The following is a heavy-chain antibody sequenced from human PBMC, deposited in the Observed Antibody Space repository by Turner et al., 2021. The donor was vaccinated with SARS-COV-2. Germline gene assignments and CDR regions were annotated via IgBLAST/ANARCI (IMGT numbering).Heavy chain of an antibody. D-gene: IGHD6-19*01. CDR2: INHGEST. CDR3: ARSGWSLWYFDY. V-gene: IGHV4-34*01. J-gene: IGHJ4*02. Sequence: QVQLQQWGAGLLKPSETLSLTCAVHGGSFSGYYWSWIRPPPGQGLEWIGEINHGESTNYNPSLKSRVTISVDTSKNQFSLKLSSVTAADTAVYYCARSGWSLWYFDYWGQGTLVTVSS. CDR1: GGSFSGYY.